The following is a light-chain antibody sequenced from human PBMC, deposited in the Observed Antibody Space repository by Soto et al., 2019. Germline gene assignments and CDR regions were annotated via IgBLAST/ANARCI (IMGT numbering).Light chain of an antibody. Sequence: QSVLTQSSSASASLGSSVKLTCTLSSGHSSYIIAWHQQQPGKAPRYLMKLEGSGSYNKGSGVPDRFSGSSSGADRYLTISNLQSEDEADYYCETWDSNTRVFGTGTKVPS. CDR1: SGHSSYI. CDR2: LEGSGSY. CDR3: ETWDSNTRV. V-gene: IGLV4-60*03. J-gene: IGLJ1*01.